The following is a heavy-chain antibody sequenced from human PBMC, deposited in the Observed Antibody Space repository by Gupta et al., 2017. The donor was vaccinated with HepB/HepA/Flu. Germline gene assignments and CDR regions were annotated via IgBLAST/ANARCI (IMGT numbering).Heavy chain of an antibody. CDR2: IKHSGSN. D-gene: IGHD1/OR15-1a*01. Sequence: QVQLQQSRSLLLTPSQPLSLTCAVHGGSVSGYYCSCFRQPPGTGLEWIGEIKHSGSNNYNPTRKSRGTISVDTAKNQCSLKRSSGTAADTAVYYCARVATRNGTYPYYYYYGMDVWGQGTTGTGAS. J-gene: IGHJ6*02. CDR3: ARVATRNGTYPYYYYYGMDV. V-gene: IGHV4-34*01. CDR1: GGSVSGYY.